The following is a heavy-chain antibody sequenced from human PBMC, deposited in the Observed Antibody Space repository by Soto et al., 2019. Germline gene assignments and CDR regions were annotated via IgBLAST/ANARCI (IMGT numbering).Heavy chain of an antibody. D-gene: IGHD4-4*01. Sequence: DVQLVESGGGSVQPGGSLRLSCEASGFTFSTYWMHWVRQAPGKGLVWVSRIVSDGSTTNYADSVKGRFTISRDNAKNTLYLQMNSLRPEDMAVYYCARAKGNSVAFDIWGQGTMVTVSS. J-gene: IGHJ3*02. CDR1: GFTFSTYW. CDR3: ARAKGNSVAFDI. V-gene: IGHV3-74*01. CDR2: IVSDGSTT.